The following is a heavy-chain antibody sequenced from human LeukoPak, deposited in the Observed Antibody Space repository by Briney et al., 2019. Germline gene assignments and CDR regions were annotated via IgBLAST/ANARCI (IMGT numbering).Heavy chain of an antibody. V-gene: IGHV4-39*07. CDR3: ARLPRPKGFDY. CDR2: IYYSGST. Sequence: PSETLSLTCTVSGGSISSYSYYWGWIRRPPGKGLEWIGNIYYSGSTYYNPSLKSRVTISVDKSKNQFSLKLSSVTAADTAVYYCARLPRPKGFDYWGQGTLVTVSS. CDR1: GGSISSYSYY. J-gene: IGHJ4*02.